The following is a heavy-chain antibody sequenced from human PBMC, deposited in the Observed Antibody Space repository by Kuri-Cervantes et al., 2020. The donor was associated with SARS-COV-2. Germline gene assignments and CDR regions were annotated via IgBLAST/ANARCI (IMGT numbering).Heavy chain of an antibody. J-gene: IGHJ3*02. CDR1: GYTFTNYG. Sequence: ASVKVSCKASGYTFTNYGISWVRQAPGQGLEWMGRINPNSGGTNYAQKFQGRVTMTRDTSISTAYMELSRLRSDDTAVYYCARDPGGLDAFDIWGQGTMVTVSS. D-gene: IGHD4-23*01. V-gene: IGHV1-2*06. CDR3: ARDPGGLDAFDI. CDR2: INPNSGGT.